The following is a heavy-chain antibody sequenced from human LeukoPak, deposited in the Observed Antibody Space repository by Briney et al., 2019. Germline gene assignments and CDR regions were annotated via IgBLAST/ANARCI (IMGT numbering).Heavy chain of an antibody. CDR1: GGTFSSYA. Sequence: ASVKVSCKASGGTFSSYAISWVRQAPGQGLEWMGGIIPIFGTANYAQKFQGRVTITADESTSTAYMELSSLRSEDTAVYYCVFAVVTARSHLDYWGQGTLVTVSS. V-gene: IGHV1-69*13. CDR3: VFAVVTARSHLDY. CDR2: IIPIFGTA. D-gene: IGHD2-21*02. J-gene: IGHJ4*02.